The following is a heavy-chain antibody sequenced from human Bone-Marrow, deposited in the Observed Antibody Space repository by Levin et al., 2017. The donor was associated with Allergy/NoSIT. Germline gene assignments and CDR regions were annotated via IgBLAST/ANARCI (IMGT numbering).Heavy chain of an antibody. V-gene: IGHV3-30*04. D-gene: IGHD6-13*01. CDR1: GFTFSSYA. CDR2: ISYDGSNK. CDR3: ARGPGIAADQTYGMDV. Sequence: GGSLRLSCAASGFTFSSYAMHWVRQAPGKGLEWVAVISYDGSNKYYADSVKGRFTISRDNSKNTLYLQMNRLRAEDTAVYYCARGPGIAADQTYGMDVWGQGTTVTVSS. J-gene: IGHJ6*02.